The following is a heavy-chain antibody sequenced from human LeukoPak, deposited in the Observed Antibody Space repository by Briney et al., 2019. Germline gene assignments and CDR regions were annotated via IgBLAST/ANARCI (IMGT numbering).Heavy chain of an antibody. D-gene: IGHD6-13*01. CDR1: GYTFTGYY. CDR3: ARVDSSSPNWFDP. Sequence: ASVKVSCKASGYTFTGYYMHWVRQAPGQGLEWMGRINPNSGGTNYAQTFRGRVTMTRDTSITTAYLEVSSLRSDDTAIYYCARVDSSSPNWFDPWGQGTLVTVSS. V-gene: IGHV1-2*06. J-gene: IGHJ5*02. CDR2: INPNSGGT.